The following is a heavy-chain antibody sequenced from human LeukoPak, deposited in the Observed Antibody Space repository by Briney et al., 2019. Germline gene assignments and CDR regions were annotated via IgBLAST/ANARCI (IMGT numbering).Heavy chain of an antibody. CDR1: GYTFTSYG. V-gene: IGHV1-18*01. D-gene: IGHD1-26*01. Sequence: ASVKVSCKASGYTFTSYGISWVRQAPGQGLEWMGWISAYNGNTNYAQKFQGRVTITRNTSISTAYMELSSLRSEDTAVYYCARIDEWAPDYWGQGTLVTVSS. CDR3: ARIDEWAPDY. J-gene: IGHJ4*02. CDR2: ISAYNGNT.